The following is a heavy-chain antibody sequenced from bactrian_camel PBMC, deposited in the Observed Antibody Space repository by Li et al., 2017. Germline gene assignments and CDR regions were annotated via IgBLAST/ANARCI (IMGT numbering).Heavy chain of an antibody. V-gene: IGHV3S40*01. CDR2: IAIGGGST. CDR1: DYPWGNNC. Sequence: DVQLVESGGGSVQSGGSLRLSCAASDYPWGNNCMGWFRQAPGKEREGVAAIAIGGGSTYYADSVKARFTISQDNTKNTVDLQMNNLKPEDTAMYYCAVATDCRWSGYPTWTPAPNSLGQGTQVTVS. J-gene: IGHJ4*01. D-gene: IGHD1*01.